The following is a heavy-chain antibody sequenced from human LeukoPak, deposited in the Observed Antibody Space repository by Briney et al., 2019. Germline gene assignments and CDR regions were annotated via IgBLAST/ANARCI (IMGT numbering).Heavy chain of an antibody. Sequence: PGGSLRLSCAASGFTVSSNYMSWVRQASGKGLEWVSSISGVGSTSYADSVKGRFTISRDNSRSTLYLQMDSLRPEDTAMYYCARSGYYYDSSGSSSWGQGTLVTVSS. J-gene: IGHJ5*02. CDR1: GFTVSSNY. CDR3: ARSGYYYDSSGSSS. D-gene: IGHD3-22*01. CDR2: ISGVGST. V-gene: IGHV3-66*01.